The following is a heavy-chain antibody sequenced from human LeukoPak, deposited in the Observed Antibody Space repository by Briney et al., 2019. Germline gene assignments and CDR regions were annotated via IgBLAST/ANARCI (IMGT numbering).Heavy chain of an antibody. V-gene: IGHV1-46*01. Sequence: ASVKVSCKASGYTFTSYYMHWVRQAPGQGLEWMGIINPSGGSTSYAQKFQGRVTMTRDTSISTAYMELSRLRSDDTAVYYCARGYCSSTSCSSRKNYMDVWGKGTTVTVSS. CDR1: GYTFTSYY. CDR3: ARGYCSSTSCSSRKNYMDV. CDR2: INPSGGST. D-gene: IGHD2-2*01. J-gene: IGHJ6*03.